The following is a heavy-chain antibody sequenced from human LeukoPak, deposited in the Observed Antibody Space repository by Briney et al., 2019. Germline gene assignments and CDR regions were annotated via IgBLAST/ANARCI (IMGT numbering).Heavy chain of an antibody. CDR3: ARVSWFGELLIYFDY. D-gene: IGHD3-10*01. CDR1: GYTFTGYY. J-gene: IGHJ4*02. V-gene: IGHV1-2*02. Sequence: ASVKVSCKASGYTFTGYYMHWVRQAPGQGLEWMGWINPNSGGTNYAQKFQGRVTMTRDTSISTAYMELSRLRSDDTAVYYCARVSWFGELLIYFDYWGQGTLVTVSS. CDR2: INPNSGGT.